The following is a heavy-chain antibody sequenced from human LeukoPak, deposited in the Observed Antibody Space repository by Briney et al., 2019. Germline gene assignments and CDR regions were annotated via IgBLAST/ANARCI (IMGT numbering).Heavy chain of an antibody. CDR3: AREIGLVIGY. V-gene: IGHV4-59*12. Sequence: SETLSLTCTVSGGPIRNYFWSWIRQPPGKGLEWIGYIYYSGSTNYNYNPSLKSRVSISVDTSKNQFSLKLSSVTAADTAVYYCAREIGLVIGYWGQGTLVTVSS. CDR1: GGPIRNYF. J-gene: IGHJ4*02. D-gene: IGHD3/OR15-3a*01. CDR2: IYYSGSTNY.